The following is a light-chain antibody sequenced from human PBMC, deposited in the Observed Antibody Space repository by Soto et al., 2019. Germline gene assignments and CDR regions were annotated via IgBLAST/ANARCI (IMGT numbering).Light chain of an antibody. Sequence: EKVMTQSPATLSVSPGERATLSCRVSQSVSNNLAWYQQKPGQAPRLLIYGASTRATGIPARFSGSGSGTDFTLTINSLQSEDFALYYCQHYNNWPPLFGPGTKVDIK. V-gene: IGKV3-15*01. J-gene: IGKJ3*01. CDR2: GAS. CDR1: QSVSNN. CDR3: QHYNNWPPL.